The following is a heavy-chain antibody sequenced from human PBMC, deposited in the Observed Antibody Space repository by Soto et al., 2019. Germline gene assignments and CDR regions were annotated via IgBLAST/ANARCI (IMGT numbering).Heavy chain of an antibody. CDR2: IKQDGSEK. CDR3: ARSSYSSRHNDAFDI. Sequence: PGGSLRLSCAASGFTFSSYWMSWVRQAPGKGLEWVANIKQDGSEKYYVDSVKGRFTISRDNAKNSLYLQMNSLRAEDTAVYYCARSSYSSRHNDAFDIWGQGTMVTVSS. D-gene: IGHD6-13*01. J-gene: IGHJ3*02. CDR1: GFTFSSYW. V-gene: IGHV3-7*01.